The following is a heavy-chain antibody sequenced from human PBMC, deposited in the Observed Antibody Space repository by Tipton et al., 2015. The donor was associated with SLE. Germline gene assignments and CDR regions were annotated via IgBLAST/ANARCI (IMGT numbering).Heavy chain of an antibody. D-gene: IGHD5-24*01. CDR1: GGSISSHY. CDR2: ISYSGST. V-gene: IGHV4-59*11. Sequence: GLVKPSETLSLTCTVSGGSISSHYWSWIRQPPGKGLEWIGYISYSGSTNYNPSLKSRVTISVDTSKNQFSLKLSAVTAADTAVYYCARAAEGLWMATTNWYFDLWGRGTLVTVSS. J-gene: IGHJ2*01. CDR3: ARAAEGLWMATTNWYFDL.